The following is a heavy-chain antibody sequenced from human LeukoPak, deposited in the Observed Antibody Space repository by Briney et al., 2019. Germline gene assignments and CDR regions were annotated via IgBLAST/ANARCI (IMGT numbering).Heavy chain of an antibody. D-gene: IGHD3-9*01. Sequence: SETLSLTCAVYGGSFSGYYWSWIRQPPGKGLEWIGEINHSGSTNYNPSLKSRVTISIDTSKNQFSLKLSSVTAADTAVYYCARDSTVLRYFDWLVARGYFDYWGQGTLVTVSS. CDR1: GGSFSGYY. V-gene: IGHV4-34*01. CDR2: INHSGST. J-gene: IGHJ4*02. CDR3: ARDSTVLRYFDWLVARGYFDY.